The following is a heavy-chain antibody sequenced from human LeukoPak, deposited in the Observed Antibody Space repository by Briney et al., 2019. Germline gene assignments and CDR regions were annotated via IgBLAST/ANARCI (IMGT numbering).Heavy chain of an antibody. V-gene: IGHV4-59*01. CDR3: ARDSCSSTSCRNWFDP. CDR2: IYYSGST. J-gene: IGHJ5*02. Sequence: SETLSLTCTVSGGSISSYYWSWIRQPPGKGLEWIGYIYYSGSTNYNPSLKSRVTISVGTSKNQFSLKLSSVTAADTAVYYCARDSCSSTSCRNWFDPWGQGTLVTVSS. CDR1: GGSISSYY. D-gene: IGHD2-2*01.